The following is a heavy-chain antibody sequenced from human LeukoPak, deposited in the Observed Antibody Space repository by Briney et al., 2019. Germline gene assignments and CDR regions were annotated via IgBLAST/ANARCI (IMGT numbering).Heavy chain of an antibody. D-gene: IGHD3-10*01. V-gene: IGHV3-49*04. CDR1: GFTLGDYA. Sequence: PGGSLRLSCTASGFTLGDYAMSWVRQAGGKGLEWVGFIRSKGYGCKKEYDAAVKGRLTIAREDSKSIAYLQMNSLKTEDTAVYYCTRDLDSGSYPTYYYYYGMDVFRQGTTVTVSS. J-gene: IGHJ6*02. CDR3: TRDLDSGSYPTYYYYYGMDV. CDR2: IRSKGYGCKK.